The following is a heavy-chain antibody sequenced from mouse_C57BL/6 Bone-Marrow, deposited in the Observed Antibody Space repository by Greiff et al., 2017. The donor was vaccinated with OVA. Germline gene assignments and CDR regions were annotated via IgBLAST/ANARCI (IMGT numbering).Heavy chain of an antibody. J-gene: IGHJ2*01. CDR2: ISYSGST. CDR1: GYSITSDY. V-gene: IGHV3-8*01. D-gene: IGHD1-1*01. Sequence: EVKLVESGPGLAKPSQTLSLTCSVTGYSITSDYWNWIRKFPGNKLEYMGYISYSGSTYYNPSLKSRISITRDTSKNQYYLQLNSVTTEDTATYYCARGRHYYGSSFYFDYWGQGTTLTVSS. CDR3: ARGRHYYGSSFYFDY.